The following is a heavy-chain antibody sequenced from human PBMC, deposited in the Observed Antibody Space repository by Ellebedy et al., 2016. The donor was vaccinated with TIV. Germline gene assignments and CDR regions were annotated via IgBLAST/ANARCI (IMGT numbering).Heavy chain of an antibody. J-gene: IGHJ4*02. V-gene: IGHV4-39*07. Sequence: SETLSLXXTVSGGSIRSSSYYWGWIRQPPGKGLEWIGYSYYSGSTNYNPSLKSRVTISVDTSKNQFSLKLSSVTAADTAVYYCARDPSSGIDYWGQGTLVTVSS. CDR1: GGSIRSSSYY. CDR2: SYYSGST. D-gene: IGHD3-22*01. CDR3: ARDPSSGIDY.